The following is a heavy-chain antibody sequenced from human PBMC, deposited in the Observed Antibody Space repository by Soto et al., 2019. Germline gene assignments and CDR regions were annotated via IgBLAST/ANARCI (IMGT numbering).Heavy chain of an antibody. J-gene: IGHJ6*02. Sequence: QVQLVQSGAEVKKPGASVKVSCKASGYTFTSYGISWVRQAPGQGLEWMGWISAYNGNTNYAQKLQGRVTMTTDTSXXTXYXXLRSLRSDDTAVYYCARASYYDSSGYSYYYYGMDVWGQGTTVTVSS. D-gene: IGHD3-22*01. CDR1: GYTFTSYG. V-gene: IGHV1-18*01. CDR3: ARASYYDSSGYSYYYYGMDV. CDR2: ISAYNGNT.